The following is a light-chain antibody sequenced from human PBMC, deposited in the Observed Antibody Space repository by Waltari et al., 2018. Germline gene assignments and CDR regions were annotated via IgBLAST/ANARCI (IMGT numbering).Light chain of an antibody. V-gene: IGKV4-1*01. J-gene: IGKJ5*01. Sequence: DIVMTQSPDSLAVSLGERATINCKSSKSVFYSPNNKNYLAWYQQKPGQPPKLLIYWASIRESGVPDRFSGSGSGTDFTLTISSLQTEDVAVYYCHQYYTTPITFGQGTRLEIK. CDR2: WAS. CDR1: KSVFYSPNNKNY. CDR3: HQYYTTPIT.